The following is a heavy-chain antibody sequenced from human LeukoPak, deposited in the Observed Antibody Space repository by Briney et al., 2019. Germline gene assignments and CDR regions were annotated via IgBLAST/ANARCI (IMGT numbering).Heavy chain of an antibody. V-gene: IGHV4-39*01. J-gene: IGHJ5*02. CDR2: IYYSGST. D-gene: IGHD6-19*01. CDR3: ARHEYRVAVPGTGWFDP. Sequence: SETLSLTCTVSGGSISSSSYYWGWIPQPPGKGLEWIGSIYYSGSTYYNPSLQSRVTISVDTSKNQFSLKLSSVTAADTAVYYCARHEYRVAVPGTGWFDPWGQGTLVTVSS. CDR1: GGSISSSSYY.